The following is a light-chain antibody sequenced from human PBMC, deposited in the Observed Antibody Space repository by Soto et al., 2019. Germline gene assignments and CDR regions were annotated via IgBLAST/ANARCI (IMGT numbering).Light chain of an antibody. V-gene: IGLV1-40*01. Sequence: QSVLTQPPSVSGAPGQRVTISCTGSSSNIGAGYDVHWYQQLPGTAPKLLIYGNSNRPSGVPDPFSGSKSGTSASLAITGLQAEDEADYYCQSYDSSLSGVVFGGGTQLTVL. CDR1: SSNIGAGYD. CDR3: QSYDSSLSGVV. CDR2: GNS. J-gene: IGLJ2*01.